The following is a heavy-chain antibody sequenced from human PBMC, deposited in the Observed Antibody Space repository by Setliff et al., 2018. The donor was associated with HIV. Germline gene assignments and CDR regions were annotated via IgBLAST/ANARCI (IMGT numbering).Heavy chain of an antibody. V-gene: IGHV4-30-4*08. Sequence: SETLSLTCTVSGGSISSGDYYWGWIRQPPGKGLEWIGYIYYSGSTYYNPSLKSRVTISVDTSKNQFSLKLSSVTAADTAVYYCARFRGGSGEGPLYYFDYWGQGTLVTVSS. CDR3: ARFRGGSGEGPLYYFDY. CDR1: GGSISSGDYY. J-gene: IGHJ4*02. D-gene: IGHD3-10*01. CDR2: IYYSGST.